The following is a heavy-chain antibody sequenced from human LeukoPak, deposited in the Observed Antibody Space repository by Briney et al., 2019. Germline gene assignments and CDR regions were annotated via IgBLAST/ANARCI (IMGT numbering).Heavy chain of an antibody. V-gene: IGHV4-39*07. CDR2: IYYSGST. J-gene: IGHJ2*01. D-gene: IGHD6-13*01. CDR1: GGSISSSSYY. Sequence: PSETLSLTCTVSGGSISSSSYYWGWIRQPPGKGLEWIGSIYYSGSTYYNPSLKSRVTISVDTSKNQFSLKLSSVTAADTAVYYCARVSSSWYQDWYFDLWGRGTLVTVSS. CDR3: ARVSSSWYQDWYFDL.